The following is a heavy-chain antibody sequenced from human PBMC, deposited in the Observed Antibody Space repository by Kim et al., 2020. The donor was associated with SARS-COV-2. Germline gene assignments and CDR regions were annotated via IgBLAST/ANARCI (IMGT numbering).Heavy chain of an antibody. Sequence: SETLSLTCTVSGGSISSGGYYWSWIRQHPGKGLEWIGYIYYSGSTYYNPSLKSRVTISVDTSKNQFSLKLSSVTAADTAVYYCARDTALESHFDWLLSLGGGMDVWGQGTTVTVSS. D-gene: IGHD3-9*01. J-gene: IGHJ6*02. CDR2: IYYSGST. CDR3: ARDTALESHFDWLLSLGGGMDV. V-gene: IGHV4-31*03. CDR1: GGSISSGGYY.